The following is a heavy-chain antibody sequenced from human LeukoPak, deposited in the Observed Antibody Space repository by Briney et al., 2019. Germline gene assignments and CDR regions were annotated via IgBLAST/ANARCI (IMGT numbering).Heavy chain of an antibody. Sequence: ASVKVSCKASGYTFTGYYVHWVRQAPGQGLEWMGWINPNSGGTNYAQKFQGRVTMTRDTSISTAYMELSRLRSDDTAVYYCATQPYYYDSSGYADYWGQGTLVTVSS. D-gene: IGHD3-22*01. CDR2: INPNSGGT. V-gene: IGHV1-2*02. CDR1: GYTFTGYY. J-gene: IGHJ4*02. CDR3: ATQPYYYDSSGYADY.